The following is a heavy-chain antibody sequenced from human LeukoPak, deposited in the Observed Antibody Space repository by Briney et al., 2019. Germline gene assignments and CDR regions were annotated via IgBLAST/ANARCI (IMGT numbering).Heavy chain of an antibody. CDR3: ARDGGHDILTGYYKGNAFDV. V-gene: IGHV4-30-4*01. D-gene: IGHD3-9*01. Sequence: SQTLSLTCSVSGGSITNVNYYWSWIRQPPGKGLEWIGYIYYSGSTYYNPSLKSRVSISVDTSENKFSLRLSSLTAADTAVYYCARDGGHDILTGYYKGNAFDVWGQGTMVTVSS. CDR2: IYYSGST. CDR1: GGSITNVNYY. J-gene: IGHJ3*01.